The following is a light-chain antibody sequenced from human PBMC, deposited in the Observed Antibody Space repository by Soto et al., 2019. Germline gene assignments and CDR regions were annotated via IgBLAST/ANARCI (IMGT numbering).Light chain of an antibody. CDR3: QQRSNWPRT. J-gene: IGKJ1*01. CDR1: QSINRH. CDR2: DAS. Sequence: EIVFTQSPSTLSLSPGERATLSCRASQSINRHLAWYRQKPGQAPRLLIYDASNRATGIPARFSGSGSGTDFTLTISSLEPEDFAVYYCQQRSNWPRTFGQGTKVDI. V-gene: IGKV3-11*01.